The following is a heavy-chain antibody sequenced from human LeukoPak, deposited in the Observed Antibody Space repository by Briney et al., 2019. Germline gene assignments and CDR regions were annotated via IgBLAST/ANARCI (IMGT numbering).Heavy chain of an antibody. CDR1: GYTFTNYG. CDR2: ISAYNGNT. CDR3: ARGPLTGGDAFDI. Sequence: ASVKVSCKASGYTFTNYGISWVRQAPAQGLEWVGWISAYNGNTNYAQKLQGRVTMTTERSTNTVYMELRSLKSDDTAVYYCARGPLTGGDAFDIWGQGTMVTVSS. J-gene: IGHJ3*02. V-gene: IGHV1-18*04. D-gene: IGHD3-9*01.